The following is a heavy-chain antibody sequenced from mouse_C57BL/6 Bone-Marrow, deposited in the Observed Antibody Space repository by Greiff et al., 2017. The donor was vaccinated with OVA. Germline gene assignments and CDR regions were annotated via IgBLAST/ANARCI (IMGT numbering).Heavy chain of an antibody. Sequence: VMLVESGGGLVQPGGSLKLSCAASGFTFSDYGMAWVRQAPRKGPEWVAFISNLAYSIYYADTVTGRFTISRENAKNTLYLEMSSLRSEDTAMYYCARHNTFYAMDYWGQGTSVTVSS. CDR3: ARHNTFYAMDY. D-gene: IGHD5-1-1*01. J-gene: IGHJ4*01. V-gene: IGHV5-15*01. CDR2: ISNLAYSI. CDR1: GFTFSDYG.